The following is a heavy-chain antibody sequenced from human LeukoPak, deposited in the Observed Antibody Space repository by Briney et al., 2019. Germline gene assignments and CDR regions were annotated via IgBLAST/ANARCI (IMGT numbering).Heavy chain of an antibody. Sequence: KPSETLSLTCAVYGGSFSGYYWSWIRQPPGKGLEWIGEINHSGSTNYNPSLKSRVTISVDTSKNQFSPKLSSVTAADTAVYYRARGGYSSSYNWFDPWGQGTLVTVSS. CDR3: ARGGYSSSYNWFDP. CDR1: GGSFSGYY. D-gene: IGHD6-13*01. CDR2: INHSGST. V-gene: IGHV4-34*01. J-gene: IGHJ5*02.